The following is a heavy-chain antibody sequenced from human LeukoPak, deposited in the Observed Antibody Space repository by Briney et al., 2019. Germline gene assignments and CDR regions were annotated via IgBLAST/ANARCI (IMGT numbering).Heavy chain of an antibody. Sequence: GGSLRLSCAASGFTFSSYAMSWVRQAPGKGLEWVSAISGSGGSTYYADSVKGRFTISRDNAKNSLYLQMNSLRAGDTAVYYCAREFPRSDIVVVPAAFIDYWGQGTLVTVSS. CDR1: GFTFSSYA. D-gene: IGHD2-2*01. CDR3: AREFPRSDIVVVPAAFIDY. J-gene: IGHJ4*02. CDR2: ISGSGGST. V-gene: IGHV3-23*01.